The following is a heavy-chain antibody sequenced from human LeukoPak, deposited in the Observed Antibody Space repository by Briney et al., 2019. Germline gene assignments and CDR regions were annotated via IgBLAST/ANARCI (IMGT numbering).Heavy chain of an antibody. CDR1: GSTFSSYW. D-gene: IGHD6-6*01. J-gene: IGHJ3*02. CDR2: IKQDGSER. Sequence: GGSLRLSCAASGSTFSSYWMSWVRQAPGKGLEWVANIKQDGSERYYVGSLKGQFTISRDNAKNSLYLQMNSLRAEDTAVYYCARVASYAFDIWGQGTMVTVSS. V-gene: IGHV3-7*01. CDR3: ARVASYAFDI.